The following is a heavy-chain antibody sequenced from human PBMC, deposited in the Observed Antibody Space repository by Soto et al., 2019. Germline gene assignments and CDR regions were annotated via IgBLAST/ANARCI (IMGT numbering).Heavy chain of an antibody. V-gene: IGHV1-3*01. CDR1: GYTFTSYA. Sequence: GASVKVSCKASGYTFTSYAMHWVRQAPGQRLEWMGWINAGNGNTKYSQKFQGRVTITRDTSASTAYMELSSLRSEDTAVYYCARGLDGYLHYFDYSGQGTPVTGSA. CDR3: ARGLDGYLHYFDY. CDR2: INAGNGNT. D-gene: IGHD5-18*01. J-gene: IGHJ4*02.